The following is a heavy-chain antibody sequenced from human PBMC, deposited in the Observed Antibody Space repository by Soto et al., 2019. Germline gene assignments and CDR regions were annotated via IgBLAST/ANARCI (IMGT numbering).Heavy chain of an antibody. CDR1: GFTFSSYS. V-gene: IGHV3-48*01. Sequence: GSLRLSCAASGFTFSSYSMNWVRQAPGKGLEWVSYISSSSGTIYYADSVKGRFTISRDNAKNSLYLQMNSLRAEDTAVYYCARDRFYYGSSGYYYFDYWGQGTLVTVSS. CDR3: ARDRFYYGSSGYYYFDY. CDR2: ISSSSGTI. J-gene: IGHJ4*02. D-gene: IGHD3-22*01.